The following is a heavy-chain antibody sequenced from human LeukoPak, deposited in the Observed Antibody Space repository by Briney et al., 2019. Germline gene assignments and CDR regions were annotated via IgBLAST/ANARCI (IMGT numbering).Heavy chain of an antibody. Sequence: SETLSLTCTVSGGSISSYHWSWIRQPPGKGLEWIGYFYYGGRTNYNPSLKSRVTISVDTSKNQFSLKVSSVTAADTAVYYCARHSLKLVDADFDYWGQGTLVTVSS. V-gene: IGHV4-59*08. CDR3: ARHSLKLVDADFDY. CDR1: GGSISSYH. CDR2: FYYGGRT. J-gene: IGHJ4*02. D-gene: IGHD3-16*02.